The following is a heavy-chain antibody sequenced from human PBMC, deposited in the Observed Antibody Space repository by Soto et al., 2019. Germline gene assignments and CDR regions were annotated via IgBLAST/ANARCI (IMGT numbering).Heavy chain of an antibody. CDR2: ISGSASST. J-gene: IGHJ4*02. D-gene: IGHD3-22*01. CDR1: GFTFSTYA. Sequence: PGGSLRLSCAASGFTFSTYAVSWVRQAPGKGLEWVSAISGSASSTYYADSVKGRFTISRDNSKNTLYLQMNSLRAEDTAVYYCAKDRYYDSSTRGYFDYWGQGTLVTVSS. CDR3: AKDRYYDSSTRGYFDY. V-gene: IGHV3-23*01.